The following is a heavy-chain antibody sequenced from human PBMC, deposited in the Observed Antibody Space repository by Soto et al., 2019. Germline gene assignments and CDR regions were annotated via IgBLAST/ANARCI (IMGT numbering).Heavy chain of an antibody. Sequence: EVQLVESGGGLVKPGGSLRLSCAASGFTFSNAWMSWVRQAPGKGLEWVGRIKSKTDGGTTDYAAPVKGRFTISRDDSKNTLYQQMNSLKTEDTAVYYCTTVETGWFGELLSYYYYMDVWGKGTTVTVSS. CDR2: IKSKTDGGTT. CDR3: TTVETGWFGELLSYYYYMDV. D-gene: IGHD3-10*01. J-gene: IGHJ6*03. CDR1: GFTFSNAW. V-gene: IGHV3-15*01.